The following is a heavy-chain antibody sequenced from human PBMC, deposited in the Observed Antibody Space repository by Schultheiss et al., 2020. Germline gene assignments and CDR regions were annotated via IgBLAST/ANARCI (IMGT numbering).Heavy chain of an antibody. CDR1: GGSISSYY. J-gene: IGHJ4*02. CDR3: ARAPGGYSSGWKDY. D-gene: IGHD6-19*01. CDR2: IYYSGST. Sequence: SETLSLTCTVSGGSISSYYWSWIRQPPGKGLEWIGYIYYSGSTYYNPSLKSRVTISVDTSKNQFSLKLSSVTAADTAVYYCARAPGGYSSGWKDYWGQGTLVTVSS. V-gene: IGHV4-59*12.